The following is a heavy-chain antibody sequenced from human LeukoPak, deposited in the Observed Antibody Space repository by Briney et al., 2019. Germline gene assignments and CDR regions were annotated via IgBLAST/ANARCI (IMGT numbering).Heavy chain of an antibody. Sequence: PSETLSLTCTVSGGSISSSSYYWGWIRQPPGKGLEWIGEINHSGSTNYNPSLKSRVTISVDTSKNQFSLKLSSVTAADTAVYYCAVSGRYYYDSSGYNKWGQGTLITVSS. CDR2: INHSGST. V-gene: IGHV4-39*07. D-gene: IGHD3-22*01. J-gene: IGHJ4*02. CDR1: GGSISSSSYY. CDR3: AVSGRYYYDSSGYNK.